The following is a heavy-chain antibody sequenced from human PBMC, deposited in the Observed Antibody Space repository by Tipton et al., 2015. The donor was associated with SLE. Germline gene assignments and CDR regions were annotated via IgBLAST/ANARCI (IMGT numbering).Heavy chain of an antibody. V-gene: IGHV3-11*04. D-gene: IGHD3-16*02. CDR1: GFTFSDYY. CDR2: ISISGTTI. Sequence: SLRLSCAASGFTFSDYYIFWIRQAPGRGLEWVSYISISGTTIYYAGSVKGRFTISRDIAKNSLYLQMDSLTAGDTAVYYCARTSYPHWYFDVWGRGTLVTVSS. CDR3: ARTSYPHWYFDV. J-gene: IGHJ2*01.